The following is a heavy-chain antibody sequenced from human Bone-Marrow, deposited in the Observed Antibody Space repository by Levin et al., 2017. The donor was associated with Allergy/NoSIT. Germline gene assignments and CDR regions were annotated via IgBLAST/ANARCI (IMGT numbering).Heavy chain of an antibody. J-gene: IGHJ4*02. CDR2: INHSGST. CDR1: GGSFSGYY. Sequence: SQTLSLTCAVYGGSFSGYYWSWLRQPPGKGLEWIGEINHSGSTNYNPSLKSRVTISVDTSKNQFSLKLSSVTAADTAVYYCARTRLYYDFWSGYPFFDYWGQGTLVTVSS. V-gene: IGHV4-34*01. CDR3: ARTRLYYDFWSGYPFFDY. D-gene: IGHD3-3*01.